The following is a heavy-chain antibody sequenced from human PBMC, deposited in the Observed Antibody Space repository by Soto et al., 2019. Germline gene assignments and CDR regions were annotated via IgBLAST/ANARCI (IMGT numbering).Heavy chain of an antibody. CDR1: GGTFSSYT. J-gene: IGHJ5*02. D-gene: IGHD6-19*01. Sequence: QVQLVQSGAEVKKPGSSVKVSCKASGGTFSSYTISWVRQAPGQGLEWMGRIIPILGIANYAQKFQGRVTITADKSTSTAYMELSSLRSEDTAVYYCASSPGYSSGGNWFDPWGQGTLVTVSS. CDR3: ASSPGYSSGGNWFDP. CDR2: IIPILGIA. V-gene: IGHV1-69*02.